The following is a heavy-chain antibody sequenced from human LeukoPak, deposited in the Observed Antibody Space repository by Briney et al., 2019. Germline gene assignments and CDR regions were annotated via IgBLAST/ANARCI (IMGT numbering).Heavy chain of an antibody. Sequence: SETLSLTCTVSGGSISSGCYSWGWIRQPPGKGLEWIATISYTGYIYYNPSLKSRVTISVDTSKSQFSLKLTSVNAADTAVYYCARYTSSWHTLDFWGQGTLVTVSS. CDR2: ISYTGYI. V-gene: IGHV4-39*01. D-gene: IGHD6-13*01. CDR3: ARYTSSWHTLDF. CDR1: GGSISSGCYS. J-gene: IGHJ4*02.